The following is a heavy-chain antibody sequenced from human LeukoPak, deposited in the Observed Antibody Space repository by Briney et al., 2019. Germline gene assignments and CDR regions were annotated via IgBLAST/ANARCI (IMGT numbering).Heavy chain of an antibody. J-gene: IGHJ4*02. Sequence: SETLSLTCTVSGGSISSYYWSWIRQPPGKGLEWIGYIYYSGSTNYNPSLKSRVTISVDTSKNQFSLKLSSVTAADTAVYYCARGRKGSSWYGHYFDYWGQGTPVTVSS. D-gene: IGHD6-13*01. CDR3: ARGRKGSSWYGHYFDY. CDR1: GGSISSYY. V-gene: IGHV4-59*12. CDR2: IYYSGST.